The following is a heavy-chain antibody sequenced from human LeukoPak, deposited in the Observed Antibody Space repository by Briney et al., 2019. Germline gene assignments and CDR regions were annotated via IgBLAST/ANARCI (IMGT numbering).Heavy chain of an antibody. J-gene: IGHJ6*04. CDR2: MNPNNGNT. CDR1: GYTFTSNN. D-gene: IGHD4/OR15-4a*01. CDR3: ARAVTNYNALDV. V-gene: IGHV1-8*01. Sequence: ASVKVSCKASGYTFTSNNIDWVRQAPGQGLEWMGWMNPNNGNTCYAEKVQGRVTMTRDISITTAYMELSSLGSEDTAVYYCARAVTNYNALDVWGKGTSVTVSS.